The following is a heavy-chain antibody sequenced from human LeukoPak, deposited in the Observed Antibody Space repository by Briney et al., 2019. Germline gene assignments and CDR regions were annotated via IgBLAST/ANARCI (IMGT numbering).Heavy chain of an antibody. J-gene: IGHJ4*02. CDR1: GFSFRNYW. V-gene: IGHV3-7*01. CDR2: IKHDGSEK. D-gene: IGHD3-16*01. Sequence: GGSLRLSCAASGFSFRNYWMGWVRQAPGKGLEWVANIKHDGSEKTFVDSVKGRFTISRDNAENSPYLQMNSLRAEDTAVYYCARQPIYEAYFDFWGQGTLVTVSS. CDR3: ARQPIYEAYFDF.